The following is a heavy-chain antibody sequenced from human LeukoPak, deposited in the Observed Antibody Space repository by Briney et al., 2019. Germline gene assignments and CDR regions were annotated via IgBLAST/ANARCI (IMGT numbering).Heavy chain of an antibody. CDR2: IYHSGST. CDR3: ARDPVVVVPAAMMGWFDP. V-gene: IGHV4-30-2*01. J-gene: IGHJ5*02. D-gene: IGHD2-2*01. CDR1: GGSISSGGYY. Sequence: PSQTLSLTCTVSGGSISSGGYYWSSIRQPPGKGLEWIGYIYHSGSTYYNPSLKSRVTISVDRSKNQFSLKLSSVTAADTAVYYCARDPVVVVPAAMMGWFDPWGQGTLVTVSS.